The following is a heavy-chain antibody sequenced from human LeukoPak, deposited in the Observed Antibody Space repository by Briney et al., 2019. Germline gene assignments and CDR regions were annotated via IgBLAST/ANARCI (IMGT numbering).Heavy chain of an antibody. D-gene: IGHD2-2*02. CDR3: ARTYCSSTSCYKDYYYYYMDV. CDR2: ISSSSSTI. V-gene: IGHV3-48*01. Sequence: GGSLRLSCAASGFTFSSYSMNWVRQAPGKGLEWVSYISSSSSTIYYADSVKGRFTISRDNAKNSLYLQMNSLRAEDTAVYYCARTYCSSTSCYKDYYYYYMDVWGKGTTVTVSS. J-gene: IGHJ6*03. CDR1: GFTFSSYS.